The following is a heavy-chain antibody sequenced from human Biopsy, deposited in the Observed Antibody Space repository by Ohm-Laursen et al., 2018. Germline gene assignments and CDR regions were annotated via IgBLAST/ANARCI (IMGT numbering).Heavy chain of an antibody. CDR2: IIPLFGTT. CDR1: GGTFSDYA. Sequence: SSVKVSCKTSGGTFSDYAISWLRQAPGQGLEWMGGIIPLFGTTNYAQKFQGRVTITADKSTGTAYMDLSSLRSEYAAVYYCARDTKWLASGPIDYWGQGALVTVSS. V-gene: IGHV1-69*06. D-gene: IGHD3-22*01. J-gene: IGHJ4*02. CDR3: ARDTKWLASGPIDY.